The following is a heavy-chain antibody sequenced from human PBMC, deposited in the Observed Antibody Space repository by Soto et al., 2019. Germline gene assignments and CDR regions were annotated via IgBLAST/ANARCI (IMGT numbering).Heavy chain of an antibody. CDR3: AKGYCTNGVCYIGDYFDY. CDR2: ISGSGGST. Sequence: PGGSLRLSCAASGFTFSCYAMSWVRQAPGKGLEWVSAISGSGGSTYYADSVKGRFTISRDNSKNTLYLQMNSLRAEDTAVYYCAKGYCTNGVCYIGDYFDYWGQGTLVTVSS. V-gene: IGHV3-23*01. D-gene: IGHD2-8*01. J-gene: IGHJ4*02. CDR1: GFTFSCYA.